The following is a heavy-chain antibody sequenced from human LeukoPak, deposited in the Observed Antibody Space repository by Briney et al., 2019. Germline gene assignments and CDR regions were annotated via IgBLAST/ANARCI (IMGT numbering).Heavy chain of an antibody. D-gene: IGHD2-15*01. CDR1: GFTFSSYW. V-gene: IGHV3-7*03. Sequence: GGSLRLSCAASGFTFSSYWMSWVRQAPGKGLEWVANIRQDGSVQNYVDSVKGRFTISRDNPKNSVYLQMNSLRADDTAIYYCAKDLSPHCSVASCSAFDVWGQGTLVTVSS. CDR3: AKDLSPHCSVASCSAFDV. CDR2: IRQDGSVQ. J-gene: IGHJ4*02.